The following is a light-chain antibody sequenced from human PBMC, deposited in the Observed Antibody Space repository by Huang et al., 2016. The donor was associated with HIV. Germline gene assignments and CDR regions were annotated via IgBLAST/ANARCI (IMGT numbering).Light chain of an antibody. CDR3: QQYYNTPLT. V-gene: IGKV1-NL1*01. Sequence: DIQMTQSPSSLSASVGDRFTITCRASQDINYSLAWYQQKPGKAPKCLVYAASRSESGVPSRFSGSGSGTDYTLTISSLQPEDFATYYCQQYYNTPLTFGPGTKVDIK. CDR1: QDINYS. J-gene: IGKJ3*01. CDR2: AAS.